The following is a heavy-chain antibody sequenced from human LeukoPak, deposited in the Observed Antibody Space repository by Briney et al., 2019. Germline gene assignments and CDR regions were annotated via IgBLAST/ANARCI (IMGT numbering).Heavy chain of an antibody. CDR3: ARVYCSSTSYPLVAFDI. V-gene: IGHV1-2*02. CDR1: GYTFTGYY. D-gene: IGHD2-2*01. CDR2: INPNSGGT. Sequence: ASVKVSCKASGYTFTGYYMHWVRQAPGQGLEWMGWINPNSGGTNYAQKFQGRVTMTRDTSISTAYMELSRLRSDDTAVYYCARVYCSSTSYPLVAFDIWGQGTMVTVSS. J-gene: IGHJ3*02.